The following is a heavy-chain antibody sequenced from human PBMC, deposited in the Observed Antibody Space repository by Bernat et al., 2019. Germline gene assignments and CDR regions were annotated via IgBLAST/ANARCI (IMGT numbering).Heavy chain of an antibody. V-gene: IGHV4-34*02. CDR3: ARGITNGGGFDP. J-gene: IGHJ5*02. CDR1: GFTFSTYA. CDR2: INHSGST. Sequence: VQLLESGGGLLQPGGSLRLSCAASGFTFSTYAMNWVRQAPGKGLEWIGEINHSGSTNYNPSLKSRVTISVDTSKNQFSLKLSSVTAADTAVYYCARGITNGGGFDPWGQGTLVTVSS. D-gene: IGHD3-16*01.